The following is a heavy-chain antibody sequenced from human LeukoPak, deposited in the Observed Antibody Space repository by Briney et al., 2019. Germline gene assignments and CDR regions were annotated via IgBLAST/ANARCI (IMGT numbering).Heavy chain of an antibody. J-gene: IGHJ4*02. CDR1: GGSISSYY. V-gene: IGHV4-59*08. Sequence: PSETLSLTCTVSGGSISSYYWSWIRQPPGKGLEWIGYIYYSGSTNYNPSLKSRVTISVDTSKNQFSLKLSSVTAADTAVSYCARGLSTINFDFGGRGTLAIVSS. CDR3: ARGLSTINFDF. CDR2: IYYSGST. D-gene: IGHD5/OR15-5a*01.